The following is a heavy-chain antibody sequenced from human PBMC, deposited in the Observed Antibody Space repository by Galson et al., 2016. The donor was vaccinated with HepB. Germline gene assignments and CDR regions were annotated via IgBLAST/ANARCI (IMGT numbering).Heavy chain of an antibody. CDR1: GYSFTSYW. D-gene: IGHD2-15*01. J-gene: IGHJ3*02. CDR3: AGVGGPRDGYDT. CDR2: IYPGDSNT. Sequence: QSGAEVKKPGESLKISCKGSGYSFTSYWIAWVRQMPGKGLEWMGIIYPGDSNTTYSPSFQGQVTISDDKSIRTAHLQWSSLKASDSAMYYCAGVGGPRDGYDTWGQGTMVTVSS. V-gene: IGHV5-51*01.